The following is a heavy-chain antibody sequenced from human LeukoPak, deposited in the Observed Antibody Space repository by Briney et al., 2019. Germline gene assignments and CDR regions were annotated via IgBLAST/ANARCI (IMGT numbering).Heavy chain of an antibody. CDR2: ISSNGGST. CDR3: AGDHGPYCSSTSCTINYYYYGMDV. Sequence: PGGSLRLSCAASGFTFSSYAMHWVRQAPGKGLEYVSAISSNGGSTYYANSVKGRFTISRDNSKNTLYLQMGSLRAEDMAVYYCAGDHGPYCSSTSCTINYYYYGMDVWGQGTTVTVSS. CDR1: GFTFSSYA. D-gene: IGHD2-2*01. V-gene: IGHV3-64*01. J-gene: IGHJ6*02.